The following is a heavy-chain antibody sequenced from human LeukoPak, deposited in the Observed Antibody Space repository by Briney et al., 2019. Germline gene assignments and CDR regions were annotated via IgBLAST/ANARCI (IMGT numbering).Heavy chain of an antibody. CDR1: GDSVSSHTAA. CDR3: ARDRGGFDS. D-gene: IGHD3-10*01. V-gene: IGHV6-1*01. Sequence: SQTLSLTCNISGDSVSSHTAAWNGMRQSPSRGLEWLGRTYYRSTWSTDYAVSVQSRITINPDTSRNHFSLQLSSVTPEDTAVYYCARDRGGFDSWGQGTLVTVSS. J-gene: IGHJ5*01. CDR2: TYYRSTWST.